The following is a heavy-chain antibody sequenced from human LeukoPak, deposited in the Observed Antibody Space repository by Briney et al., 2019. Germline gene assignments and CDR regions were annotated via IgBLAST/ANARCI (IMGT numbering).Heavy chain of an antibody. CDR2: INHSGST. CDR3: ARHDRDCSSTSCYHYMDV. CDR1: GGSFSGYC. D-gene: IGHD2-2*01. V-gene: IGHV4-34*01. Sequence: AETLSLTCAVYGGSFSGYCWSWIRQPPGKGLEWIAEINHSGSTNYNPSLKRRVTISVDTSKNQFSLKLSTVTAADTTVYYCARHDRDCSSTSCYHYMDVWGKGTTVTVSS. J-gene: IGHJ6*03.